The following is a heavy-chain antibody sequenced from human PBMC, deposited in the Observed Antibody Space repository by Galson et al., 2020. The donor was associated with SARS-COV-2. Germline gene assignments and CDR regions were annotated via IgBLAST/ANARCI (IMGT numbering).Heavy chain of an antibody. Sequence: ASVKVSCKVSGYTLTELSMHWVRQAPGKGLEWMGGFDPEDGETIYAQKFQGRVTMTEDTSTDTAYMELSRLRSEDTAVYYCATSTAMVISGWFDPWGQGTLVTVSS. CDR2: FDPEDGET. D-gene: IGHD5-18*01. CDR3: ATSTAMVISGWFDP. J-gene: IGHJ5*02. CDR1: GYTLTELS. V-gene: IGHV1-24*01.